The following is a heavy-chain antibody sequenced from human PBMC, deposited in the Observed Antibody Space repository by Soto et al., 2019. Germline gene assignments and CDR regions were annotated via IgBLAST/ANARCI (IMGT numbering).Heavy chain of an antibody. J-gene: IGHJ6*02. CDR1: GYSFSSHA. D-gene: IGHD4-4*01. V-gene: IGHV1-3*01. CDR3: ARWASVTGTVSFYYNGMDV. Sequence: QVQLVQSGAEVKKPGASVKVSCKASGYSFSSHAIHWVRQAPGQRLEWMGWIHAGNGNTKYSQKFQGRVTITRDTSASTAYVELGSLISEDTAVYYCARWASVTGTVSFYYNGMDVWGQGTTVTVSS. CDR2: IHAGNGNT.